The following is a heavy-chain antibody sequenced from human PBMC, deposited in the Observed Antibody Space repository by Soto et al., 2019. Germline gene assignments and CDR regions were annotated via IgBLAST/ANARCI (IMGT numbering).Heavy chain of an antibody. V-gene: IGHV1-69*02. Sequence: QVQLVQSGAVLKKPGSSVKVSCEASGGSFMSYTFTWVRQAPGQGLEWMGRIIPIQGKANYALKFRDRVTISADRSTRTVYMELTSLRPEDTAVYFCAKSLLFVDHAYMDVWGKGTTVTVSS. CDR3: AKSLLFVDHAYMDV. J-gene: IGHJ6*03. CDR1: GGSFMSYT. D-gene: IGHD2-21*01. CDR2: IIPIQGKA.